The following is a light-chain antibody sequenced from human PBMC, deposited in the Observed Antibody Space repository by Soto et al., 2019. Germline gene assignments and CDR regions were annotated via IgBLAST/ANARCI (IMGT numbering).Light chain of an antibody. V-gene: IGLV2-14*03. CDR2: NVS. CDR3: SSYTTNGVGV. Sequence: QSALTQPASVSGSPGQSITISCTGTDSDVGGYNYISWYQHHPGNAPKVMIYNVSYRPSGVSNRFSGSKSGNTASLTISGLQAEDEADYYRSSYTTNGVGVFGGGTKVTVL. J-gene: IGLJ2*01. CDR1: DSDVGGYNY.